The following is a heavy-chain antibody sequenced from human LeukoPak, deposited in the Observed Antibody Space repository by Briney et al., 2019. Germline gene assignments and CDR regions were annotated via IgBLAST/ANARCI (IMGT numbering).Heavy chain of an antibody. Sequence: GGSLRLSCAASGFTFSSYAMSWVRQAPGKGLEWVSAISGSGGSTYYADSVKGRFTISRDNSKNTLYLQMNSLRAEDTAVYYCARQGLEMATTPWDYYGMDVWGQGTTVTVSS. CDR2: ISGSGGST. V-gene: IGHV3-23*01. D-gene: IGHD5-24*01. CDR1: GFTFSSYA. J-gene: IGHJ6*02. CDR3: ARQGLEMATTPWDYYGMDV.